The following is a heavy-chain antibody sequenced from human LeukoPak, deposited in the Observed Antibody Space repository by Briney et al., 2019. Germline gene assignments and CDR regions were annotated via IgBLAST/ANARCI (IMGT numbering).Heavy chain of an antibody. J-gene: IGHJ4*02. V-gene: IGHV3-49*04. Sequence: GGSLRLSCTASGFTFGDYAMSWVRQAPGKGLEWVGFIRSKAYGGTTEYAASVKGRFTISRDDSKSIAYLQMNSLRAEDTAVYYCARPDTMVRGVTKGIDYWGQGTLVTVSS. CDR2: IRSKAYGGTT. CDR1: GFTFGDYA. CDR3: ARPDTMVRGVTKGIDY. D-gene: IGHD3-10*01.